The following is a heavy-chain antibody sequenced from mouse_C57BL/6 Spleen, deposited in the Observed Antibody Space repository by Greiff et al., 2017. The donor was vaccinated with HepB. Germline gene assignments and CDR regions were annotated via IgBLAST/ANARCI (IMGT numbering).Heavy chain of an antibody. D-gene: IGHD2-3*01. CDR3: ARVNDGYYFYYFDY. Sequence: QVHVKQSGTELVKPGASVKLSCKASGYTFTSYWMHWVKQRPGQGLEWIGNINPSNGGTNYNEKFKSKARLTVDKSSSTAYMQLSSLTSEDSAVYYCARVNDGYYFYYFDYWGQGTTLTVSS. V-gene: IGHV1-53*01. CDR2: INPSNGGT. J-gene: IGHJ2*01. CDR1: GYTFTSYW.